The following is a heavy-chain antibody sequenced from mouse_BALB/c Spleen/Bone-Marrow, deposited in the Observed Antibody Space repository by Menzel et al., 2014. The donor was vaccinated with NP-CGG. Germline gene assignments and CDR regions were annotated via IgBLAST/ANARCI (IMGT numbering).Heavy chain of an antibody. CDR2: IDPANGNT. CDR1: GFNTKDTY. J-gene: IGHJ4*01. Sequence: VQLQQSGAELVKPGASVKLSCTASGFNTKDTYMHWVKQRPEQGLEWIGRIDPANGNTKYDPKFQGKATITADTSSNTAYLQLSSLTSEDTAVYYCARWLLPYGFDYWGQVTSVTVSS. V-gene: IGHV14-3*02. D-gene: IGHD2-3*01. CDR3: ARWLLPYGFDY.